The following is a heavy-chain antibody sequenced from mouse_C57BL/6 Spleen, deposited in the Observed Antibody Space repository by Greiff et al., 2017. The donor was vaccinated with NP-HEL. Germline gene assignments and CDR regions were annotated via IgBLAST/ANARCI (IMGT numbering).Heavy chain of an antibody. J-gene: IGHJ4*01. CDR3: ARAPYAMDY. CDR2: INPNNGGT. Sequence: VQLQQSGPELVKPGASVKIPCKASGYTFTDYNMDWVKQSHGKSLEWIGAINPNNGGTIYNQKFKGKATLTVDKSSSTAYMELRSLTSEDTAVYYCARAPYAMDYWGQGTSVTVSS. CDR1: GYTFTDYN. V-gene: IGHV1-18*01.